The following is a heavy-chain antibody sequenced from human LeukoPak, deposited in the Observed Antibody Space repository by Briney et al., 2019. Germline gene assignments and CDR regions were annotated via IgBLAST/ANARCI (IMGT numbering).Heavy chain of an antibody. CDR2: INQDGSEK. D-gene: IGHD3-10*02. CDR3: AELGITMIGGV. V-gene: IGHV3-7*01. J-gene: IGHJ6*04. Sequence: GGSLRLSCGASGFTFDDYWMSWVRPAPGQGLEWVANINQDGSEKYYLDSAKGRFTISRDNARSSLYLQMNSLRAEDTAVYYCAELGITMIGGVWGKGTTVTISS. CDR1: GFTFDDYW.